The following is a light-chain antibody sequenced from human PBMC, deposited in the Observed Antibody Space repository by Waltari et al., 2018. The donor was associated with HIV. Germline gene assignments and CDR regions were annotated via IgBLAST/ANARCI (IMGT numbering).Light chain of an antibody. CDR2: RNT. CDR3: AAWDDSLSGPGV. Sequence: QSVLTQPPSASGTPGQRVTISCSGSSSNIGSNYVYWYQQLPGTAPKLLIYRNTQRPSGVPDRFSGSKSGTSASLAISGLRSEDEADYHCAAWDDSLSGPGVFGGGTKLTVL. CDR1: SSNIGSNY. V-gene: IGLV1-47*01. J-gene: IGLJ2*01.